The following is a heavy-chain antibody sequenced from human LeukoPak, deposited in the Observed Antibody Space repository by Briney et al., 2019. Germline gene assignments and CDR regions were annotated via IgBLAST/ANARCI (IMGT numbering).Heavy chain of an antibody. CDR3: AKGRSPLDY. CDR1: GFTLSSYA. J-gene: IGHJ4*02. Sequence: GGSLRLSCAASGFTLSSYAMHWVRQAPGKGLEWVALISYDGSSKYYADSVKGRFTISRDNSKNTLYLQMNSLRAEDTAVYYCAKGRSPLDYWGQGTLVTVSS. V-gene: IGHV3-30-3*01. CDR2: ISYDGSSK.